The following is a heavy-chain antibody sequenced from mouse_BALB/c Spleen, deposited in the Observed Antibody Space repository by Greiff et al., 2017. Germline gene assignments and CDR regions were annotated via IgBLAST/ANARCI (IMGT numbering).Heavy chain of an antibody. D-gene: IGHD1-1*01. CDR3: ARYLLYGGFDY. Sequence: EVKVVESGPSLVKPSQTLSLTCSVTGDSITSCYWNWIRKFPGNKLEYMGYISYSGSTYYNPSLKSRISITRDTSKNQYYLQLSSVTTEDTATYYCARYLLYGGFDYWGQGTTLTVSS. V-gene: IGHV3-8*02. J-gene: IGHJ2*01. CDR2: ISYSGST. CDR1: GDSITSCY.